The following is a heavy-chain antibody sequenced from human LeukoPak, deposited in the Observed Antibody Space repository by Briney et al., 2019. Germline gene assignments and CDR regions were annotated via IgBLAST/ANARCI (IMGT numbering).Heavy chain of an antibody. J-gene: IGHJ4*02. D-gene: IGHD6-6*01. CDR2: IESDGST. V-gene: IGHV3-74*01. CDR1: GFTFSSYW. Sequence: GGSLRLSCAASGFTFSSYWMHWVRQTPGKGLMWVSRIESDGSTIYADSVKDRFTISRDNGKNTVYLQVNSLRAEDTAVYYCASEGGIAARPLDYWGQGTLVTVSS. CDR3: ASEGGIAARPLDY.